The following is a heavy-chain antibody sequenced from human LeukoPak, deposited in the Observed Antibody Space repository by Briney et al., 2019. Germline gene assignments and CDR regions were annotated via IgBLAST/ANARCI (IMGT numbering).Heavy chain of an antibody. V-gene: IGHV3-30-3*01. CDR3: ARGESDCADY. D-gene: IGHD2-21*02. CDR2: ISYDGSNK. Sequence: GGSLRLSCAASGFTFSSYAMHWVRQAPGKGLEWVAVISYDGSNKYYADSVKGRFTISRDNSKNTLYLQMNSLRAEDRAVYYCARGESDCADYWGQGTLVTVSS. CDR1: GFTFSSYA. J-gene: IGHJ4*02.